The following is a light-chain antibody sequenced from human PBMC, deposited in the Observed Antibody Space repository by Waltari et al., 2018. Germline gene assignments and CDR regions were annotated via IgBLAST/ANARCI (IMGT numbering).Light chain of an antibody. CDR2: GAS. Sequence: EIVLTQSPGTLSLSPGESATLSCRASQSVTSNSLVWYQQKPGQAPRVLIYGASSRATGIPDRFSGSGSGTDFTLTISRLEPEDFVVYYCQHYGGSFTFGPGTKVDIK. J-gene: IGKJ3*01. V-gene: IGKV3-20*01. CDR1: QSVTSNS. CDR3: QHYGGSFT.